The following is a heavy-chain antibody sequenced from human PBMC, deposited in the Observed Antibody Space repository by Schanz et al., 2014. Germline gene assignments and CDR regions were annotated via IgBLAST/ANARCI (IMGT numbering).Heavy chain of an antibody. J-gene: IGHJ4*02. CDR3: ARARSWPDY. CDR2: IYDGGST. Sequence: QVQLQESGPGLVKPSETLSLTCSVSGGSISTYYWSWIRQSPGKGLEWIGYIYDGGSTYYNPSLKSRVTISVDTSKNQFSLRLSSVTAADTAVYYCARARSWPDYWGQGTLVTVSS. CDR1: GGSISTYY. V-gene: IGHV4-59*12. D-gene: IGHD6-13*01.